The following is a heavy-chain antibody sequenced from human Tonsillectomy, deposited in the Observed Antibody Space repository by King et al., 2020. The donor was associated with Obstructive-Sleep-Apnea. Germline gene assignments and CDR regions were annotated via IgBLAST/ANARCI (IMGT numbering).Heavy chain of an antibody. D-gene: IGHD3-10*01. CDR3: ARQGGDGSGSYPSFDY. J-gene: IGHJ4*02. V-gene: IGHV3-66*04. CDR2: IYSGGSA. Sequence: VQLVESGGGLVQPGGSLRLSCAASGFTVSSNCMSWVRQAPGKGLEGVSVIYSGGSADYADSVKGRFTISRDNSKNTLYLQMNSLRVEDTAVYYCARQGGDGSGSYPSFDYWGQGTLVTVSS. CDR1: GFTVSSNC.